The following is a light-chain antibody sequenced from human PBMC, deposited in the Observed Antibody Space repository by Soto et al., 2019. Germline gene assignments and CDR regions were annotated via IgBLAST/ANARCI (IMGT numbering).Light chain of an antibody. Sequence: QSVLTQPPSASGTPGQRITISCSGSSSNIGSNPVNWYQQFPGMAPKLVIYGSNQRPSGVPDRFSDSKSGTSASLAIIGLQSEDEADYFCAVWDDSLDGAVFGGGTQLTVL. CDR1: SSNIGSNP. CDR3: AVWDDSLDGAV. J-gene: IGLJ7*01. V-gene: IGLV1-44*01. CDR2: GSN.